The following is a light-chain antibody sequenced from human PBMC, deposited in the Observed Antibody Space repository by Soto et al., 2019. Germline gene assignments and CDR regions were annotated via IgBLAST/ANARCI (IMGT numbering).Light chain of an antibody. V-gene: IGLV1-40*01. CDR3: QSYDNSLLAYV. J-gene: IGLJ2*01. CDR2: AND. CDR1: SSNIGAGFD. Sequence: QSALTQPPSVSGAPGQRLTISCAGTSSNIGAGFDVHWYQQLPGTAPKLLIYANDDRPSGVPDRLSGSTSGTSASLAITGLQAEDAADYYCQSYDNSLLAYVFGGGTKVTVL.